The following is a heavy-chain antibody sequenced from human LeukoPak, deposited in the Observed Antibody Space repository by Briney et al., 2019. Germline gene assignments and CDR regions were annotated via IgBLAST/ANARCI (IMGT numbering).Heavy chain of an antibody. Sequence: GGSLRLSCAASGFTFSSYSMNWVRQAPGKGLEWVSYISSSSSTIYYADSVKGRFTISRDNAKNSLYLQMNSLRAEDTAVYYCARYLVGATDSAPDYWGQGTLVTVSS. D-gene: IGHD1-26*01. CDR3: ARYLVGATDSAPDY. CDR1: GFTFSSYS. J-gene: IGHJ4*02. V-gene: IGHV3-48*01. CDR2: ISSSSSTI.